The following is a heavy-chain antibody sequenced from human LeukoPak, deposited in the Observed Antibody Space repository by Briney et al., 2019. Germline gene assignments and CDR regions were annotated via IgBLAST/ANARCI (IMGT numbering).Heavy chain of an antibody. Sequence: SETLSLTCAVSGGSFSGYYWTWIRQPPGKGLEWIGEINHSGSANYNPSLKSRVTISLDTSKNQFSLNLSSVTADDTAVYYCARDNPPGHDAFDIWGQGTMVTVSS. V-gene: IGHV4-34*01. CDR1: GGSFSGYY. CDR3: ARDNPPGHDAFDI. J-gene: IGHJ3*02. CDR2: INHSGSA.